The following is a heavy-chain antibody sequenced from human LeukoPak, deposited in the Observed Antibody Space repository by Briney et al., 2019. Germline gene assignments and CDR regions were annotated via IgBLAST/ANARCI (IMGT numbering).Heavy chain of an antibody. CDR3: ARGESAYNWFDP. CDR2: IYYSGST. Sequence: SETLSLTCTVSGGSISSYYWSWIRQPPGKGLEWIGYIYYSGSTNYNPSLKSRVTISVDTSKNQFSLKLSSVTAADTAVYYCARGESAYNWFDPWGQGTLVTVSS. D-gene: IGHD2-15*01. CDR1: GGSISSYY. V-gene: IGHV4-59*08. J-gene: IGHJ5*02.